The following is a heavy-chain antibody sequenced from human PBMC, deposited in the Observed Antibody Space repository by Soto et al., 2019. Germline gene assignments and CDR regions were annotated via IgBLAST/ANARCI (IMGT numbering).Heavy chain of an antibody. CDR1: GYTFTSYY. Sequence: ASVKVSCKASGYTFTSYYMHWVRQAPGQGLEWMGIINPSGGSTSYAQKFQGRVTMTRDTSTSTAYMELSSLRSEDTAVHYCARGMPYYYDSSGYYHPLNFDYWGQGTLVTVSS. CDR2: INPSGGST. CDR3: ARGMPYYYDSSGYYHPLNFDY. D-gene: IGHD3-22*01. J-gene: IGHJ4*02. V-gene: IGHV1-46*01.